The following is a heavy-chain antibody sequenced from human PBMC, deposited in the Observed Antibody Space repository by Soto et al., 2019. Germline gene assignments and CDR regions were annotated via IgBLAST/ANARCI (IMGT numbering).Heavy chain of an antibody. Sequence: EVQLVESGGGMVQPGGSLRLSCVASEFTVGSNYMIWVRQAPGKGREWVSVIYSGGSTYYADSVKGRFTISRDNSKTTLYLQMNSLRAEDTAVYYCARDNPPYCGAGACLWGQGTMVTVSS. CDR3: ARDNPPYCGAGACL. CDR2: IYSGGST. V-gene: IGHV3-66*01. J-gene: IGHJ3*01. D-gene: IGHD2-21*01. CDR1: EFTVGSNY.